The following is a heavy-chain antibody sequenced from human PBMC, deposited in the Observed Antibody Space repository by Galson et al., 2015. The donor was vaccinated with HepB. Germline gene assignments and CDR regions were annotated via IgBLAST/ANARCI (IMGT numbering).Heavy chain of an antibody. J-gene: IGHJ5*02. CDR2: IYTSGST. Sequence: ETLSLTCTVSGGSISSYYWSWIRQPAGKGLEWIGRIYTSGSTNYNPSLKSRVTMSVDTSKNKFSLKLSSVTAADTAVYYCARALDSKSTGEYNWFDPWGQGTLVTVSS. D-gene: IGHD3/OR15-3a*01. CDR3: ARALDSKSTGEYNWFDP. V-gene: IGHV4-4*07. CDR1: GGSISSYY.